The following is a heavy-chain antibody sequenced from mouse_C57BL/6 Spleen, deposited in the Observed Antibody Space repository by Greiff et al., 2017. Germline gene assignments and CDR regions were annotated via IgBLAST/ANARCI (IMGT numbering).Heavy chain of an antibody. CDR3: ALMVTTGDWYFDV. CDR1: GFNIKDYY. CDR2: IDPEDGET. V-gene: IGHV14-2*01. J-gene: IGHJ1*03. Sequence: EVQLQQSGAELVKPGASVKLSCTASGFNIKDYYMPWVKQRTEQGLEWIGRIDPEDGETKYAPKFQGKATITADTSSNTAYLQLSSLTSEDTAVYYCALMVTTGDWYFDVWGTGTTVTVSS. D-gene: IGHD2-3*01.